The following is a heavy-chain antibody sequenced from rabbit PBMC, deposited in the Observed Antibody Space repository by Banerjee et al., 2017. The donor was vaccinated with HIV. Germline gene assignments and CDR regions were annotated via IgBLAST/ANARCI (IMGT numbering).Heavy chain of an antibody. J-gene: IGHJ4*01. Sequence: QEQLEESGGDLVKPEGSLTLTCTASGFSFSSSYWMCWVRQAPGKGLEWIACIYAGSSGSTYYARWAKGRFTISKTSSTTVTLQMTSLTAADTATYFCASSPSTGDGQYGFNLWGPGTLVTVS. CDR1: GFSFSSSYW. V-gene: IGHV1S45*01. CDR2: IYAGSSGST. CDR3: ASSPSTGDGQYGFNL. D-gene: IGHD2-1*01.